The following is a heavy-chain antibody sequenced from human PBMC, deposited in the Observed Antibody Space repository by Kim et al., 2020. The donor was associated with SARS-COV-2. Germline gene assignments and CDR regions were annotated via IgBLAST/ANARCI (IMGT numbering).Heavy chain of an antibody. D-gene: IGHD3-9*01. CDR2: IIAGNANT. V-gene: IGHV1-3*01. CDR3: ARARLFLTGYYNDF. Sequence: ASVKVSCKTSGFTFSSYAIHWVRQAPGQTLEWMGWIIAGNANTKYSQKFQGRVTLTRDTSATTAYMELSSLRSEDTAVYYCARARLFLTGYYNDFWGQGTLVTVSS. CDR1: GFTFSSYA. J-gene: IGHJ4*02.